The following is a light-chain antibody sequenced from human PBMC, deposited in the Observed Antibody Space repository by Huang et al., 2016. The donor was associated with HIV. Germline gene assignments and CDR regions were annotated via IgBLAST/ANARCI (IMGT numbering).Light chain of an antibody. CDR1: QSVGSN. CDR3: QQYNNWPPLT. Sequence: EIVMTQSPATLSVSPGERATLSCRASQSVGSNLAWYQQKPGQAPRLLIYGASTRATGIPARFSGSGSGTKFTLTINSLQSEDSAVYYCQQYNNWPPLTFGGGTKVEIK. V-gene: IGKV3-15*01. J-gene: IGKJ4*01. CDR2: GAS.